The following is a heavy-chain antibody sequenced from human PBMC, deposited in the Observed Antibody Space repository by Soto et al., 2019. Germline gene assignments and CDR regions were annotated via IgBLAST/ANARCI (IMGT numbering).Heavy chain of an antibody. Sequence: XVCLRLTCAACGLSVSSYRMHWVRQAPGKGLEWVAVISYDGSNKYYADSVKGRFTISRDNSKNTLYLQMNSLRAEDTAVYYCAKDGPYGSGRYYYKYYYYGMDVWGQGTTVTVSS. D-gene: IGHD3-10*01. V-gene: IGHV3-30*18. CDR3: AKDGPYGSGRYYYKYYYYGMDV. J-gene: IGHJ6*02. CDR2: ISYDGSNK. CDR1: GLSVSSYR.